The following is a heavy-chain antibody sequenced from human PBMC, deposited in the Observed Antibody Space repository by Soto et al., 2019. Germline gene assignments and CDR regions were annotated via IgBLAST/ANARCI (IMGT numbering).Heavy chain of an antibody. J-gene: IGHJ3*02. CDR2: INAGNGNT. Sequence: QVQLVQSGAEVKKPGASVKVSCKASGYTFTSCAMHWVRQAPVQRLEGMGWINAGNGNTKYSQKFLGRVTITRDTSASMANTELSMLRSEDKAVYYCARGGRVTLHAQHGNAFAIRGQGTMVTVSS. CDR3: ARGGRVTLHAQHGNAFAI. V-gene: IGHV1-3*01. CDR1: GYTFTSCA. D-gene: IGHD4-4*01.